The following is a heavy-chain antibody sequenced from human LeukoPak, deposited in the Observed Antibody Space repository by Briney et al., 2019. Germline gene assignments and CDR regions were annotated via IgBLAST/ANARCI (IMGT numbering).Heavy chain of an antibody. CDR3: SAWGWCGATYYYYGLDV. CDR2: NYYSGST. D-gene: IGHD3-10*01. CDR1: GGSISSGDYY. J-gene: IGHJ6*04. Sequence: SQTLSLTCTVSGGSISSGDYYWSWIRQPPGKGLEWDGNNYYSGSTYYNLSLQSRGTVSVDTSKNQLPLKLSAVTAAVTGEYYCSAWGWCGATYYYYGLDVGGKGPTVTVSS. V-gene: IGHV4-31*03.